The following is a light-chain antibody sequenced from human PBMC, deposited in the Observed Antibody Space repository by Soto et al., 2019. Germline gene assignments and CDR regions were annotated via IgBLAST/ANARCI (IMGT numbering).Light chain of an antibody. CDR3: QAYDYSLTAFV. Sequence: QSVLTQPASVSGSPGQSITISCTGTSSDIGGYNSVSWYQHHPGKAPKLMISEVTNRPSGVSNRFSGSKSGNTASLTISGLQAEDEADYYCQAYDYSLTAFVFGGGTKVTVL. J-gene: IGLJ3*02. CDR2: EVT. CDR1: SSDIGGYNS. V-gene: IGLV2-14*01.